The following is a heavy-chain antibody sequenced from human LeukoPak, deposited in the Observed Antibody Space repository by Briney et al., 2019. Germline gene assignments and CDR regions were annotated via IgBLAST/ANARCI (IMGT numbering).Heavy chain of an antibody. CDR2: ITTNTGNP. CDR3: ARDASTIRFDY. CDR1: GYTFTTHS. V-gene: IGHV7-4-1*02. Sequence: ASVKVSCRASGYTFTTHSINWLRQAPGQGLEWMGWITTNTGNPTYAQGFTGRFVFSLDTSVSTAYLQISSLKAEDTAVYYCARDASTIRFDYWGQGTLVTVSS. J-gene: IGHJ4*02. D-gene: IGHD5-24*01.